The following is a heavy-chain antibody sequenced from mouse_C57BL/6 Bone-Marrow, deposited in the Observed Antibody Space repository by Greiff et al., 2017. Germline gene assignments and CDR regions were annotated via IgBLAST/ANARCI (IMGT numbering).Heavy chain of an antibody. V-gene: IGHV1-76*01. D-gene: IGHD1-1*01. CDR1: GYTFTDYY. Sequence: QVQLQQSGAELVRPGASVKLSCKASGYTFTDYYINWVKQRPGQGLEWIARISPGSGNNYYNEKFKSKATLTADKSYSNAYIHLSSQTSEDSAVYFCAITPYSYDFDDWGQGTTLTVAS. CDR3: AITPYSYDFDD. CDR2: ISPGSGNN. J-gene: IGHJ2*01.